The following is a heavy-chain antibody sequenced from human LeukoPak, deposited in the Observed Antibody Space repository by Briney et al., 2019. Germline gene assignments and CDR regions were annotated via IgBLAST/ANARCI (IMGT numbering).Heavy chain of an antibody. D-gene: IGHD1-26*01. Sequence: ASVKVSCKASGGTFSSYAISWVRQAPGQGLEWMGRIIPILGIANYAQKFQGRVTITADKSTSTAYMELSSLRSEDTAVYYCARSLSGITYYYYYMDVWGKGTTVTVSS. CDR2: IIPILGIA. J-gene: IGHJ6*03. V-gene: IGHV1-69*04. CDR3: ARSLSGITYYYYYMDV. CDR1: GGTFSSYA.